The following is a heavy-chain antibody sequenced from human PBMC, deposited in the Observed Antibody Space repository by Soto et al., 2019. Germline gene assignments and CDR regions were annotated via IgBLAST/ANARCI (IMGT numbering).Heavy chain of an antibody. Sequence: QVQLVQSGAEVKKPGSSVKVSCKTSGGTFSTFAISWVRQAPGQGLEWMGGIIPIYGTTNYAQKFQGRVTITADESTSTAYMELSSLRSEDMTVYYCARDLGGCTGDSCRYYWLDSWGQGTLVTVSS. CDR3: ARDLGGCTGDSCRYYWLDS. V-gene: IGHV1-69*01. CDR2: IIPIYGTT. CDR1: GGTFSTFA. D-gene: IGHD2-15*01. J-gene: IGHJ5*01.